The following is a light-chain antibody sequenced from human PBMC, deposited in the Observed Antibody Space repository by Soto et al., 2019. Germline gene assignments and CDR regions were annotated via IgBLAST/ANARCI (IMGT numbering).Light chain of an antibody. J-gene: IGLJ1*01. CDR1: NSDVGGYNS. V-gene: IGLV2-14*01. Sequence: QSVLTQPASVSGSPGQSITISCTGTNSDVGGYNSVSWYQQHPGKAPKLILYDVTDRPSGVSYRFSGSKSGNTASLTISGLQAADEADYFCSSFTSSMTNVFGSGTKVTVL. CDR2: DVT. CDR3: SSFTSSMTNV.